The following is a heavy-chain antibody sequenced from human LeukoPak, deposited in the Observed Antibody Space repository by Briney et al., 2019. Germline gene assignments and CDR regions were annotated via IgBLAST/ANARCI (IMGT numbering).Heavy chain of an antibody. Sequence: GGSLRLSCAASGFTFSSYWMSWVRQAPGKGLEWVANIKQDGSEKYYVDSVKGRFTISRDNAKNSLYLQMNSLRAEDTAVYYCARRPSFGDTYYDILTGYYNPPYYFDYWGQGTLVTVSS. J-gene: IGHJ4*02. V-gene: IGHV3-7*03. D-gene: IGHD3-9*01. CDR2: IKQDGSEK. CDR3: ARRPSFGDTYYDILTGYYNPPYYFDY. CDR1: GFTFSSYW.